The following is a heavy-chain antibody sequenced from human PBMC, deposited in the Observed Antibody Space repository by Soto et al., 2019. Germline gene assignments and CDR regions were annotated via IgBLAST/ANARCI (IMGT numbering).Heavy chain of an antibody. CDR3: AREEAAYCRGGSCYAYNSGRGNYYYYGMDV. V-gene: IGHV1-69*01. CDR2: IIPLNGPA. Sequence: QLVQSGAEVKNPGSSVKVSYKASGGTFSSYGISWVRQAPGQGLEWMGGIIPLNGPADYAQKFQGRVTITADESTSTAYMELSSLRSEDTAVYYCAREEAAYCRGGSCYAYNSGRGNYYYYGMDVWGQGTTVTVS. D-gene: IGHD2-15*01. CDR1: GGTFSSYG. J-gene: IGHJ6*02.